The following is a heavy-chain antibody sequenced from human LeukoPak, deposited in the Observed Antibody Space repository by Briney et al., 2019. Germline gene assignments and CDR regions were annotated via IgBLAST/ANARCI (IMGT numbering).Heavy chain of an antibody. Sequence: SETLSLTCAVYGGSFSGYYWSWIRQPPGKGLEWIGEINHSGSTNYNPSLKSRVTISVDTSKNQFSLKLSSVTAADTAAYYCARLLSRYSSSWYVGYNWFDPWAREPWSPSPQ. D-gene: IGHD6-13*01. CDR1: GGSFSGYY. CDR3: ARLLSRYSSSWYVGYNWFDP. V-gene: IGHV4-34*01. CDR2: INHSGST. J-gene: IGHJ5*02.